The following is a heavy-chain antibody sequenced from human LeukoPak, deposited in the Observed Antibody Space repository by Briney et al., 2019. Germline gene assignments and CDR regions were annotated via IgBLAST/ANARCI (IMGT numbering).Heavy chain of an antibody. CDR2: IYPDDSDT. V-gene: IGHV5-51*01. Sequence: GESLKISCTGSGYTFTNFWIGWVRHMPGKGLEWMGIIYPDDSDTRYSPSFQGQVTISADKSITTAYLQWSSLKASDTAMCYCAKGNRIAARQSYFDYWGQGTLVTVSS. CDR3: AKGNRIAARQSYFDY. D-gene: IGHD6-6*01. CDR1: GYTFTNFW. J-gene: IGHJ4*02.